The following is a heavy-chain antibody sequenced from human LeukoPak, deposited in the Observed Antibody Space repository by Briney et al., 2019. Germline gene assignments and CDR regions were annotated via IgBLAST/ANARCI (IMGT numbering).Heavy chain of an antibody. J-gene: IGHJ4*02. CDR2: ISAYNGNT. V-gene: IGHV1-18*01. D-gene: IGHD3-9*01. CDR1: GYRFITFG. Sequence: ASVKVSCKTSGYRFITFGINWVRQAPGQGLEWMGWISAYNGNTNYAQKLQGRVTMTTDTSTSTAYMELRSLRSDDTAVYYCARDLILTGYFDYWGQGTLVTVSS. CDR3: ARDLILTGYFDY.